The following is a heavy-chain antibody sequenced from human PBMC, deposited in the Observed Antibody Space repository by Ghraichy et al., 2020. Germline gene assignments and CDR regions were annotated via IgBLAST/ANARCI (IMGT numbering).Heavy chain of an antibody. CDR3: ARDELTKDTVNFDY. D-gene: IGHD4/OR15-4a*01. J-gene: IGHJ4*02. CDR1: GFTFSSYW. V-gene: IGHV3-7*03. Sequence: GGSLRLSCAAFGFTFSSYWMSWVRQAPGKGLEWVANIKQDGSEKYYVDSVKGRFTISRDNAKNSLYLQMNSLRAEDTAVYYCARDELTKDTVNFDYWGQGTLVTVSS. CDR2: IKQDGSEK.